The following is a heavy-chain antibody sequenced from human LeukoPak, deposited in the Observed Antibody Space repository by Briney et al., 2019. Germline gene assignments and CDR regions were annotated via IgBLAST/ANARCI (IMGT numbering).Heavy chain of an antibody. CDR1: GYTFTSYG. D-gene: IGHD3-16*02. CDR3: ARGVMITFGGVIAQQYYFDY. CDR2: ISAYNGNT. J-gene: IGHJ4*02. V-gene: IGHV1-18*04. Sequence: ASVKVSCKASGYTFTSYGISWVRQAPGQGLEWMGWISAYNGNTNYAQKLQGRVTMTTDTSTSTAYMELRSLGSDDTAVYYCARGVMITFGGVIAQQYYFDYWGQGTLVTVSS.